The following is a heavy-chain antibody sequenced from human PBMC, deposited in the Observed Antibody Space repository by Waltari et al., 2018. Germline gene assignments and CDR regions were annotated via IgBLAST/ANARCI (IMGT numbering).Heavy chain of an antibody. CDR3: AKDGPIQGVIITFYGMDV. D-gene: IGHD3-10*01. Sequence: EVQLLESGGGLLQPGGSLRLSCAAAGFTVSSYAMSWVRQAPGTGLEWVSAISGSGGSTYYADSVKGRFTISRDNSKNTLYLQMNSLRAEDTAVYYCAKDGPIQGVIITFYGMDVWGQGTTVTVSS. CDR2: ISGSGGST. V-gene: IGHV3-23*01. CDR1: GFTVSSYA. J-gene: IGHJ6*02.